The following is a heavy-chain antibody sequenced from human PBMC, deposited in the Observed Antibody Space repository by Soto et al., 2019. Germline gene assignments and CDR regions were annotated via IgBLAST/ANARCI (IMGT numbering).Heavy chain of an antibody. CDR2: IIPIFGTA. CDR3: ATLRAAVGPGADY. J-gene: IGHJ4*02. Sequence: GASVKVSCKASGGTFSSYAISWVRQAPGQGLEWMGGIIPIFGTANYAQKFQGRVTITADESTSTAYMELSSLRSEDTAAYYCATLRAAVGPGADYWGQGTLVTVSS. V-gene: IGHV1-69*13. D-gene: IGHD6-13*01. CDR1: GGTFSSYA.